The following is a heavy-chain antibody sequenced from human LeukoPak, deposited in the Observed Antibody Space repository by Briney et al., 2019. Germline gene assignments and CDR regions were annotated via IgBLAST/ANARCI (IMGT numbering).Heavy chain of an antibody. J-gene: IGHJ4*02. D-gene: IGHD3-10*01. CDR1: GYTFTTYN. CDR2: MNPSTGNT. V-gene: IGHV1-8*01. Sequence: ASVKVSCKASGYTFTTYNINWARQATGQGLEWMGWMNPSTGNTGYAQRFQGRVTMTRNTSIGTAYMELSSLTSDDTAVYYCARGPALVRGVITASGGDYWGQGVLVTVSS. CDR3: ARGPALVRGVITASGGDY.